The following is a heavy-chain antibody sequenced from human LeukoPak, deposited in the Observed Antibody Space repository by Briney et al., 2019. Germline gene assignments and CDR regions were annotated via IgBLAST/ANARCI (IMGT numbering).Heavy chain of an antibody. CDR1: SGSISSYY. Sequence: SETMSLTCTVSSGSISSYYWSWIRQPPGKGLEWIGYIYYSGSTNYNPSLKSRVTISVDTSKNQFSLKLSSVTAADTAMYYCARVCFWCSYYNYYYYYYMHVWGKGTTVTVSS. J-gene: IGHJ6*03. V-gene: IGHV4-59*01. D-gene: IGHD3-3*01. CDR2: IYYSGST. CDR3: ARVCFWCSYYNYYYYYYMHV.